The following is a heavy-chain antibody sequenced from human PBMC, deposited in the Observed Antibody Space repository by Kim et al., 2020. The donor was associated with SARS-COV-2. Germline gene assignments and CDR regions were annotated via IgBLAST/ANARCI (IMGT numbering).Heavy chain of an antibody. Sequence: GGSLRLSCAASGFTFSNAWMSWVRQAPGKGLEWVGRIKSKTDGGTTDYAAPVKGRFTISRDDSKNTLYLQMNSLKTEDTAVYYCTTPKPYGDYGPPIDYWGQGTLVTVSS. CDR3: TTPKPYGDYGPPIDY. D-gene: IGHD4-17*01. CDR2: IKSKTDGGTT. CDR1: GFTFSNAW. V-gene: IGHV3-15*01. J-gene: IGHJ4*02.